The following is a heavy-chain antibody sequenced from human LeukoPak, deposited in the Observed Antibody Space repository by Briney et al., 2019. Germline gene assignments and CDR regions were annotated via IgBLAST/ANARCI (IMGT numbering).Heavy chain of an antibody. J-gene: IGHJ4*02. Sequence: SETLSLTCAVYGGSFSGYYWSWIRQPPGKGLEWIGEINHSGSTNYNPSLKSRVTISVDTSKNQFSLKLSSVTAADTAVYYCARDKIAAAFGYWGQGTLVTVSS. D-gene: IGHD6-25*01. V-gene: IGHV4-34*01. CDR2: INHSGST. CDR1: GGSFSGYY. CDR3: ARDKIAAAFGY.